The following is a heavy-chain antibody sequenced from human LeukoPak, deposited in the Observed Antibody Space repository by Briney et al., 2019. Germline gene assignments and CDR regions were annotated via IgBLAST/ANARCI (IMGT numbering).Heavy chain of an antibody. CDR3: ARVPSSSWLGGYYFDY. CDR1: GGSISSYY. CDR2: IYYSGST. Sequence: SETLSLTCTVSGGSISSYYWSWIRQPPGKGLEWIGYIYYSGSTNYNPSLKIRVTISVDTSKNQFSLKLSSVTAADTAVYYCARVPSSSWLGGYYFDYWGQGTLVTVSS. D-gene: IGHD6-13*01. J-gene: IGHJ4*02. V-gene: IGHV4-59*01.